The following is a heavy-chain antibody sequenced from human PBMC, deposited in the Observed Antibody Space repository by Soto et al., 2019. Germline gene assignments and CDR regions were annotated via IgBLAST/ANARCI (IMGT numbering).Heavy chain of an antibody. J-gene: IGHJ4*02. V-gene: IGHV1-69*01. CDR2: IIPIFGTA. Sequence: QVQLVQSGAEVKKPGSSVKVSCKASGGTFSSYAISWVRQAPGQGLEWMGGIIPIFGTANYAQKFQGRVAITADESTSTAYMELSSLRSEDTAVYYCARSRKGYYDSSGYYAWGQGTLVTVSS. CDR1: GGTFSSYA. CDR3: ARSRKGYYDSSGYYA. D-gene: IGHD3-22*01.